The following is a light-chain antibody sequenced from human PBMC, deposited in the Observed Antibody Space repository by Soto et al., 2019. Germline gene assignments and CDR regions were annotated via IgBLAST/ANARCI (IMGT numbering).Light chain of an antibody. J-gene: IGKJ1*01. Sequence: EIVMTQSPATLSVSPGERATLSCRASQSVRNNLAWYQQRPGQAPWLLIYGASTGATGIPDRFSGSGSGTEFTLTISNLQPEDLAVYYCQQYNSWPQAFGQGTKVEVK. CDR2: GAS. CDR1: QSVRNN. CDR3: QQYNSWPQA. V-gene: IGKV3-15*01.